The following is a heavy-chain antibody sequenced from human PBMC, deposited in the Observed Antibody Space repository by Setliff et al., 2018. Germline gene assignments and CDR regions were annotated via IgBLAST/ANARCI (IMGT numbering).Heavy chain of an antibody. CDR1: GYTFSRYG. J-gene: IGHJ6*03. CDR2: TIPVFGTT. V-gene: IGHV1-69*05. CDR3: AREGVHTWSSTDYHYYMDV. Sequence: VSCKASGYTFSRYGISWVRQAPGQGLEWMGGTIPVFGTTDYAQKFQGRVTIMTDESTSTAYMELSSLTSEDTAVYYCAREGVHTWSSTDYHYYMDVWGKGTTVTVSS. D-gene: IGHD2-21*01.